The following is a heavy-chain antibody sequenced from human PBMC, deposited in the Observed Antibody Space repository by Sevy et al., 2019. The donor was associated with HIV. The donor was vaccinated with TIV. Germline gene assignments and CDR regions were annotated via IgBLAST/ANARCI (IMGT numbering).Heavy chain of an antibody. Sequence: GGSLRLSCVVSGLTFSNYWMTWVRQAPGKGLEWVANIKEDGSEKYYLFSVKDRFTISRDNAKNSLFLQMNSLRVDDTGVYYCATGAGLWGQGTLDTVSS. J-gene: IGHJ4*02. CDR2: IKEDGSEK. D-gene: IGHD6-19*01. V-gene: IGHV3-7*01. CDR3: ATGAGL. CDR1: GLTFSNYW.